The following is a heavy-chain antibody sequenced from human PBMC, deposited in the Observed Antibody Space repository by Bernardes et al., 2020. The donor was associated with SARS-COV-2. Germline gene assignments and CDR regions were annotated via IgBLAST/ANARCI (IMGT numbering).Heavy chain of an antibody. V-gene: IGHV1-24*01. CDR2: FDPEDGET. CDR1: GYTLTELS. CDR3: ATTYSIVGATPFDY. J-gene: IGHJ4*02. Sequence: ASVKVSCKVSGYTLTELSIHWVRQAPGTGLEWMGVFDPEDGETIYAQKFQGRVTMTEDTSTDTAYMELSSLSSEDTAVYYCATTYSIVGATPFDYWGQGTLVTVSS. D-gene: IGHD1-26*01.